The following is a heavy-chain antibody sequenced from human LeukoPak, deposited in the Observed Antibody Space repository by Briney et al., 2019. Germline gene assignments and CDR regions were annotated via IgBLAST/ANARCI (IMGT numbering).Heavy chain of an antibody. Sequence: SETLSLTCTVSGGSISSGSYYWSWIRQPAGKGLEWIGRIYTSGSTNYNPSLKSRVTISVDTSKNQFSLKLSSVTAADTAVYYCARQEDCSSTSCYYLDAFDIWGQGTMVTVSS. V-gene: IGHV4-61*02. D-gene: IGHD2-2*01. CDR2: IYTSGST. CDR3: ARQEDCSSTSCYYLDAFDI. J-gene: IGHJ3*02. CDR1: GGSISSGSYY.